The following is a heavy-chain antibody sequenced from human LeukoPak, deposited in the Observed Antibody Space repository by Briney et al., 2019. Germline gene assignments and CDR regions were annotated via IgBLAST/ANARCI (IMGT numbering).Heavy chain of an antibody. CDR3: AKEGGLGTLAPGRYFDY. D-gene: IGHD3-16*01. Sequence: GGSLRLSCAASGFTFADYAMHWVRQAPGKGLEWVSGISWNSGSIGYADSVKGRFTISRDNAKNSLYLQMNSLRAEDTALYYCAKEGGLGTLAPGRYFDYWGQGTLVTVSS. CDR1: GFTFADYA. V-gene: IGHV3-9*01. J-gene: IGHJ4*02. CDR2: ISWNSGSI.